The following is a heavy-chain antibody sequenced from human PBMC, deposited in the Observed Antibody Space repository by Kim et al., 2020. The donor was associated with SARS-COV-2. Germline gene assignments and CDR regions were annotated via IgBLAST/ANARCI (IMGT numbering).Heavy chain of an antibody. CDR1: GFTFSGSA. D-gene: IGHD3-22*01. CDR2: IRSKANNYAT. V-gene: IGHV3-73*01. CDR3: TRVPPDYDKVYDTFDI. Sequence: GGSLRLSCAASGFTFSGSAMHWVRQASGKGLEWVGRIRSKANNYATAYASSVKGRFTISRDDSKNTAYLQMNSLKTEDTVVYYCTRVPPDYDKVYDTFDISGQGTIVTVSS. J-gene: IGHJ3*02.